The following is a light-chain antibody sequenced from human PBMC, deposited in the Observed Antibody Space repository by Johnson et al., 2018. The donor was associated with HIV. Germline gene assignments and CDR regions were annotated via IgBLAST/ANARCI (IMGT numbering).Light chain of an antibody. V-gene: IGLV1-51*02. CDR1: SSNIGNNY. Sequence: QSVLTQPPSVSAAPGQKVTISCSGSSSNIGNNYVSWYQQLPGTAPKLLICENNKLPSGIPDRFSGSKSGTSATLGITGLQTGDEADYYCGTWDNSLSVYVFGTGTKVTVL. CDR3: GTWDNSLSVYV. CDR2: ENN. J-gene: IGLJ1*01.